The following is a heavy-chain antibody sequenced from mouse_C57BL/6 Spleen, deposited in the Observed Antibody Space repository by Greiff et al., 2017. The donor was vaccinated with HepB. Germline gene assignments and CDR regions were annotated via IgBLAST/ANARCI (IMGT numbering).Heavy chain of an antibody. J-gene: IGHJ2*01. CDR2: ISPGSGST. Sequence: QVQLQQPGAELVKPGASVKMSCKASGYTFTSYWITWVKQRPGQGLEWIGDISPGSGSTNYNEKFKSKATLTVATSSSTAYMQLSSLTSEDSAVYYCAREEGLYDGYYDYWGQGTTLTVSS. V-gene: IGHV1-55*01. D-gene: IGHD2-3*01. CDR3: AREEGLYDGYYDY. CDR1: GYTFTSYW.